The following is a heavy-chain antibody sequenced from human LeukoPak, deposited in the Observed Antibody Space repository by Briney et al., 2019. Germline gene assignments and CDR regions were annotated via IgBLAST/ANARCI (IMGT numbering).Heavy chain of an antibody. J-gene: IGHJ6*02. D-gene: IGHD6-13*01. V-gene: IGHV1-46*01. CDR2: INPSGGST. Sequence: ASVEVSCKASGYTFASYYMHWVRQAPGQGLEWMGIINPSGGSTSYAQKFQGRVTMTRDTSTSTVYMELSSLRSEDTAVYYCASSPSAAGVGYYGMDVWGQGTTVTVSS. CDR1: GYTFASYY. CDR3: ASSPSAAGVGYYGMDV.